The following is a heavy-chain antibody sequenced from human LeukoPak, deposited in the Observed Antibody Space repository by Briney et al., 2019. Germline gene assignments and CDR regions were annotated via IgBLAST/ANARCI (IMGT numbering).Heavy chain of an antibody. Sequence: PGGSLRLSCAASGFTFSSYWMSWVRQAPGKGLEWVANIKQDGSEKYYVDSVKGRFTISRDNAKNSLYLQMNSLRAEDTAVYYCASPCIAADPHNLDYWGREPWSPSPQ. V-gene: IGHV3-7*01. J-gene: IGHJ4*02. CDR2: IKQDGSEK. D-gene: IGHD6-13*01. CDR1: GFTFSSYW. CDR3: ASPCIAADPHNLDY.